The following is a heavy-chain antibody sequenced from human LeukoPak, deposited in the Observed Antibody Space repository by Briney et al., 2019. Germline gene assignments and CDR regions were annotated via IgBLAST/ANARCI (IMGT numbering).Heavy chain of an antibody. J-gene: IGHJ5*02. CDR1: GFTFSDYY. Sequence: PGGSLRLSCAASGFTFSDYYMSWIRQAPGKGLEWVSYISSSGSTIYYADSVKGRFTISRDNATNSLYLQMNSLRAEDTAVYYCARAMSSSWYWDNWFDPWGQRTLVTVSS. V-gene: IGHV3-11*01. D-gene: IGHD6-13*01. CDR3: ARAMSSSWYWDNWFDP. CDR2: ISSSGSTI.